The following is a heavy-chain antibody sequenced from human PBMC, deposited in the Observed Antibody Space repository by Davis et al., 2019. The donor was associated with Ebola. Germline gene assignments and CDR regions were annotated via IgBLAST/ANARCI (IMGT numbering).Heavy chain of an antibody. J-gene: IGHJ4*02. Sequence: ASVKVSCKASGYTFTSYGISWVRQAPGQGLEWMGWISAYNGNTNYAQKLQGRVTMTRDTSTSTVYMELSSLRSEDTAVYYCARDQYYDFWSGYLVYWGQGTLVTVSS. CDR1: GYTFTSYG. CDR2: ISAYNGNT. V-gene: IGHV1-18*01. D-gene: IGHD3-3*01. CDR3: ARDQYYDFWSGYLVY.